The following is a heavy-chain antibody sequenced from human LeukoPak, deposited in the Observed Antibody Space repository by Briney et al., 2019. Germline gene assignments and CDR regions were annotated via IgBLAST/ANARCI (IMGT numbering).Heavy chain of an antibody. J-gene: IGHJ4*02. CDR1: GFTFSSYS. V-gene: IGHV3-48*01. CDR3: ARGPDYGSGSYSANYDY. Sequence: GGSLRLSCAASGFTFSSYSMNWVRQAPGKGLEWVSYISSSSSTIYYADSVKGRFTISRGNAKNSLYLQMNSLRAEDTAVYYCARGPDYGSGSYSANYDYWGQGTLVTVSS. D-gene: IGHD3-10*01. CDR2: ISSSSSTI.